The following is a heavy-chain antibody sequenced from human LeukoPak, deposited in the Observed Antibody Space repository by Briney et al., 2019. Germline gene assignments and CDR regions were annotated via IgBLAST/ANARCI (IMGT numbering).Heavy chain of an antibody. CDR2: VFYSGST. D-gene: IGHD3-22*01. Sequence: SETLSLTCTVSGGFITTYYWHWIRQPPEKGLEWIGYVFYSGSTNYNPSLKSRVTISVDTSNNQFSLRLSSVTAADTAVYYCARAYDSTGYAIDQWGQGTLVTVS. CDR1: GGFITTYY. V-gene: IGHV4-59*01. CDR3: ARAYDSTGYAIDQ. J-gene: IGHJ4*02.